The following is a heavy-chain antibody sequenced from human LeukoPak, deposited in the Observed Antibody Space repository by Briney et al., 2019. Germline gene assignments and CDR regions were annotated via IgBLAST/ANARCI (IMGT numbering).Heavy chain of an antibody. V-gene: IGHV3-7*03. CDR3: ARDQYDTWSRRGNFDS. CDR1: GFTFGKYW. J-gene: IGHJ4*02. Sequence: GGSLRLSCVTSGFTFGKYWRSWVRQAPGKGLEWVANIKLDGSVKNYVDSVKGRFTISRDNTKNSLYLHMNSLRAEDTAVFYCARDQYDTWSRRGNFDSWGQGTLVIVSS. CDR2: IKLDGSVK. D-gene: IGHD3/OR15-3a*01.